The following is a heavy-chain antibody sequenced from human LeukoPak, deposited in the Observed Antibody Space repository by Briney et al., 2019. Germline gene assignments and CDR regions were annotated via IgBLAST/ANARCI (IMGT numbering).Heavy chain of an antibody. J-gene: IGHJ4*02. CDR2: ISYDGSNK. Sequence: GGSLRLSCAASGFTVSSNYMSWVRQAPGKGLEWVAVISYDGSNKYYADSVKGRFTISRDNSKNTLYLQMNSLRADDTAVYYCARGLAAAGIKGPDYWGQGTLVTVSS. V-gene: IGHV3-30-3*01. D-gene: IGHD6-13*01. CDR1: GFTVSSNY. CDR3: ARGLAAAGIKGPDY.